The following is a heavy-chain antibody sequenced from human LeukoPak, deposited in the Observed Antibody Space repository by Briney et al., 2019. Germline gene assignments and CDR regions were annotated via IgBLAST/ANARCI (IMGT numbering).Heavy chain of an antibody. Sequence: PGRSLRLSCAASGFTFSSYGMHWVRQAPGKGLEWVAVISYDGSNEYYADSVKGRFTISRDNSKNTLYLQMNSLRAEDTAVYYCAKDRSLRTTVTTPTFDYWGQGTLVTVSS. CDR3: AKDRSLRTTVTTPTFDY. CDR2: ISYDGSNE. J-gene: IGHJ4*02. CDR1: GFTFSSYG. V-gene: IGHV3-30*18. D-gene: IGHD4-17*01.